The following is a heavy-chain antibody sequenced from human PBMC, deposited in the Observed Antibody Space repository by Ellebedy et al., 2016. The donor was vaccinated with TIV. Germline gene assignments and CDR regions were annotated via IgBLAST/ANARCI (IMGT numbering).Heavy chain of an antibody. Sequence: GESLKISXTASGFTFGDYAMSWFRQAPGKGLEWVGFIRDKTYGGTTEYAAYVKGRFTISRDDSKSIAYLQMNSLKTEDTAVYYCSRCRRPQEPPIPSEGWGQGTTVTVSS. CDR3: SRCRRPQEPPIPSEG. J-gene: IGHJ6*02. CDR2: IRDKTYGGTT. D-gene: IGHD1-14*01. CDR1: GFTFGDYA. V-gene: IGHV3-49*03.